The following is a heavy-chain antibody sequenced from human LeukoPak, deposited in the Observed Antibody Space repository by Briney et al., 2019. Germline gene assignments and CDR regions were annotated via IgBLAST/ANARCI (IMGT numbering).Heavy chain of an antibody. V-gene: IGHV4-59*01. CDR3: ARGGDGYIPFDY. Sequence: PSETLSLTCTVSGGSISSYYWSWIRQPPGKGLEWIGYIYYSGSTNYNPSLKSRVTISVDTSKNQFSLKLSSVTAADRAVYYCARGGDGYIPFDYWGQGTLVTVSS. D-gene: IGHD5-24*01. J-gene: IGHJ4*02. CDR2: IYYSGST. CDR1: GGSISSYY.